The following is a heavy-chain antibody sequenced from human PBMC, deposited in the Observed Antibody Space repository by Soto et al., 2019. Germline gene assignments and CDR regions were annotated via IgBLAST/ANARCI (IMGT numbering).Heavy chain of an antibody. V-gene: IGHV4-59*01. CDR2: IYYSGST. CDR1: GGSISSYY. D-gene: IGHD2-8*01. Sequence: SETLSLTCTVSGGSISSYYWSWIRHPPGKGLEWIGYIYYSGSTNYNPSLKSRVTISVDTSKNQFSLKLSSVTAADTAVYYCATQGGYCTNGVCFTGWFDPWGQGTLVTVSS. CDR3: ATQGGYCTNGVCFTGWFDP. J-gene: IGHJ5*02.